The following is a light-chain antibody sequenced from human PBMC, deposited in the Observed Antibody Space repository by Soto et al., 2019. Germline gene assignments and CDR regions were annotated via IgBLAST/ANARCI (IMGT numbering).Light chain of an antibody. CDR2: EGS. CDR1: SSDVGSYNL. CDR3: CSYAGSSTLYV. V-gene: IGLV2-23*01. Sequence: QSVLTQPASVSGSPGQSITISCTGTSSDVGSYNLVSRYQQHPGKAPKLMIYEGSKRPSGVSNRFSGSKSGNTASLTISGLQAEDEADYYCCSYAGSSTLYVFGTGTKVTVL. J-gene: IGLJ1*01.